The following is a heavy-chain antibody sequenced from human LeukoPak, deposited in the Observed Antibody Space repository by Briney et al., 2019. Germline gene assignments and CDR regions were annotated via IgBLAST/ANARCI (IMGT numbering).Heavy chain of an antibody. J-gene: IGHJ4*02. CDR3: ARDQGGGTSY. Sequence: GGSLRLSCAASGFTFSSQWMSWVRQAPGKGLEWVANVNQGGTGKYYVDSVKGRFTISRDNAKNSLYLQMNSLRAEDTAIYYCARDQGGGTSYWGQGTLVTVSS. CDR2: VNQGGTGK. V-gene: IGHV3-7*01. CDR1: GFTFSSQW. D-gene: IGHD2-15*01.